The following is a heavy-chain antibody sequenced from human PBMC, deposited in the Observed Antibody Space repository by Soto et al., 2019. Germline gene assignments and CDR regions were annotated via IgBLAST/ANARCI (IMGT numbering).Heavy chain of an antibody. CDR2: ISWNSGSI. CDR1: GFTFDDYA. J-gene: IGHJ5*02. Sequence: GGSLRLSCAASGFTFDDYAMHWVRQAPGKGLEWVSGISWNSGSIGYADSVKGRFTISSDNAKNSLYLQMNSLRAEDTALYYCAKDKYNWNYLGWFDPWGQGTLVTVSS. V-gene: IGHV3-9*01. CDR3: AKDKYNWNYLGWFDP. D-gene: IGHD1-7*01.